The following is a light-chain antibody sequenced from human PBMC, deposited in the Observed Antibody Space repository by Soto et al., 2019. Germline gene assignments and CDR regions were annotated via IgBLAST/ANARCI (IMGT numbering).Light chain of an antibody. CDR1: QNITTF. CDR2: ASS. Sequence: DIQMTQSPSSLSASVGGRVTITCRSSQNITTFLNWYQQKPGKAPNLLIYASSSLQTGVPSRFSGSGSGTDFTLTISSLQPEDLAPYFCQQSFTSPYTFGHGTKLEIK. CDR3: QQSFTSPYT. J-gene: IGKJ2*01. V-gene: IGKV1-39*01.